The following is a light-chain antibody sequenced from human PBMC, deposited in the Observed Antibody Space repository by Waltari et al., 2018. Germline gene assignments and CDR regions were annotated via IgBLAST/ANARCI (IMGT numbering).Light chain of an antibody. CDR2: GAS. V-gene: IGKV3-20*01. CDR1: QSVSRS. CDR3: QHYVRLPAT. Sequence: IVLTQSPGTLSLSPGERATLSCRASQSVSRSLTWYQQKPGQAPKLRIYGASTRATGIPDMFTGSGSGTDFSLTISSLEPEDFAIYFCQHYVRLPATFGQGTKVEIK. J-gene: IGKJ1*01.